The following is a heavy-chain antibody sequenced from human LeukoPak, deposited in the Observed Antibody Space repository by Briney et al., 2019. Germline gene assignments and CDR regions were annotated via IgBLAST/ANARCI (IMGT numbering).Heavy chain of an antibody. D-gene: IGHD3-22*01. V-gene: IGHV1-2*02. CDR3: ARRALDYYDSSGYATFYYFDY. Sequence: ASVKVSCKASGYSFTDYFIHWVRQAPGQGLEWMGWINPNSGGTNYAQKFQGRVTMTRDTSISTAYMELSRLRSDDTAVYYCARRALDYYDSSGYATFYYFDYWGQGTLVTVSS. CDR1: GYSFTDYF. CDR2: INPNSGGT. J-gene: IGHJ4*02.